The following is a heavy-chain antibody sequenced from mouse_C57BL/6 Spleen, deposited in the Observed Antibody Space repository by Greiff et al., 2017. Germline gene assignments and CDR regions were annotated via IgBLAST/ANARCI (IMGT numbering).Heavy chain of an antibody. CDR2: IYPGDGDT. Sequence: VKLVESGPELVKPGASVKISCKASGYAFSSSWMNWVKQRPGKGLEWIGRIYPGDGDTNYNGKFKGKATLTADKSSSTAYMQLSSLTSEDSAVYFCARERPEAMDYWGQGTSVTVAS. CDR1: GYAFSSSW. CDR3: ARERPEAMDY. V-gene: IGHV1-82*01. J-gene: IGHJ4*01.